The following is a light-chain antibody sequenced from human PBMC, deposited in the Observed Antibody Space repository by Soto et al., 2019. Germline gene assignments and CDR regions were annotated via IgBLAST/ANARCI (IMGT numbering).Light chain of an antibody. CDR2: KAS. V-gene: IGKV1-5*03. CDR1: QSISGL. J-gene: IGKJ5*01. CDR3: QQFNEYPLT. Sequence: GDRVTITCRASQSISGLLAWYQQKPGRAPTLLIYKASTLESGVPSRFSSSGSGTEFTLTISSLQPDDFASYYCQQFNEYPLTFGQGTRLEIQ.